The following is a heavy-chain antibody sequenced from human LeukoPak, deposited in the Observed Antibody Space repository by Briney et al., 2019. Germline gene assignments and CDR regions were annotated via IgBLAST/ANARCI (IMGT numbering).Heavy chain of an antibody. CDR3: ARRQQPDPFDP. J-gene: IGHJ5*02. D-gene: IGHD6-13*01. CDR2: ISSSSYI. Sequence: GGSLRLSCAASGFTFSSYSMNWVRQAPGKGLEWVSSISSSSYIYYADSVKGRFTISRDNAKNSLYLQMNSLRAEDTAVYYCARRQQPDPFDPWGQGTLVTVSS. CDR1: GFTFSSYS. V-gene: IGHV3-21*01.